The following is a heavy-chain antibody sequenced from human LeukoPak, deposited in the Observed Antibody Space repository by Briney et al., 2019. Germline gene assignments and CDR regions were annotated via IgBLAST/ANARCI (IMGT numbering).Heavy chain of an antibody. CDR2: ISYDGSNK. V-gene: IGHV3-30*18. Sequence: PGGSLRLSCAASGFTFTSYAMYWVRQAPGKGLEWVAVISYDGSNKYYADSVKGRFTISRDNSKNTLYLQMNSLRAEDTAVYYCAKDHDGDFDYWGQGTLVTVSS. CDR1: GFTFTSYA. D-gene: IGHD4-17*01. J-gene: IGHJ4*02. CDR3: AKDHDGDFDY.